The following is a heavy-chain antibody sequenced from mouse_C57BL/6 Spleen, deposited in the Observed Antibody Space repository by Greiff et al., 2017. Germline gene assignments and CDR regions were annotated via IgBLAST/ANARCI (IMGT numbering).Heavy chain of an antibody. D-gene: IGHD2-4*01. CDR2: ISPGSGST. Sequence: QVQLQQPVASLFPPLAPFHISFNSSFYTFTIYWITWVKQRPGQGLEWIGDISPGSGSTNYNEKFKSKATLTVDTSSSTAYMQLSSLTSEDSAVYYCAREGYDYDDGGFAYWGQGTLVTVSA. CDR1: FYTFTIYW. V-gene: IGHV1-55*01. J-gene: IGHJ3*01. CDR3: AREGYDYDDGGFAY.